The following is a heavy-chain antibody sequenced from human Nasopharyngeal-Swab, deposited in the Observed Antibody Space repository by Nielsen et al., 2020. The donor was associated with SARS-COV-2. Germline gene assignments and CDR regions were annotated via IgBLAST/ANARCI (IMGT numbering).Heavy chain of an antibody. V-gene: IGHV2-5*02. D-gene: IGHD5-18*01. CDR3: AHWGYSYGSGRAYYFDY. CDR2: IYWDDDK. Sequence: SGPTLVKPTQTLTLSCTFSGFSLSTRGAGVGWIRQPPGTAPEWLAIIYWDDDKRYSPSLKSRLTITKDTSKNQVVLTMTNLDPVDTATYYGAHWGYSYGSGRAYYFDYWGQGTLVTVSS. CDR1: GFSLSTRGAG. J-gene: IGHJ4*02.